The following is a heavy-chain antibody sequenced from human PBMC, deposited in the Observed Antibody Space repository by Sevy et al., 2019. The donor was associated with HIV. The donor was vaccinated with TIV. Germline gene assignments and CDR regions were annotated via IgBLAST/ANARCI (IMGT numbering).Heavy chain of an antibody. J-gene: IGHJ6*02. D-gene: IGHD3-3*01. Sequence: GGSLRLSCSTSGFTFNGYWLTWVRQVPGKGLEWVANINQDGSEKNYVDSVKGRFTISRDNAWKSVFLQMRGQRAADTGVYCCAREGSSYDTYYNHYVIDVWGQGTTVTVSS. CDR2: INQDGSEK. CDR3: AREGSSYDTYYNHYVIDV. CDR1: GFTFNGYW. V-gene: IGHV3-7*01.